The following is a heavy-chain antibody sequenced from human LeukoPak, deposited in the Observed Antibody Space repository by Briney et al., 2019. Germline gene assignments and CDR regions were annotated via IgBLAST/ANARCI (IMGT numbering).Heavy chain of an antibody. V-gene: IGHV1-18*01. CDR3: ARPVWFGELTPMDV. CDR2: ISAYNGHT. Sequence: GPSVKVSCKASGYTFTSYGISWVRQAPGQGLEWMGWISAYNGHTNYAQKLQGRVTMTTDTSTSAAYMELRSLRSDDTAVYYCARPVWFGELTPMDVWGQGTTVTVSS. J-gene: IGHJ6*02. D-gene: IGHD3-10*01. CDR1: GYTFTSYG.